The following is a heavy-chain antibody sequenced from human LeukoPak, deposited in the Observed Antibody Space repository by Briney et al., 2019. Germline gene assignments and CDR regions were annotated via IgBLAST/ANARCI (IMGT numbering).Heavy chain of an antibody. CDR2: IKSDGSGT. D-gene: IGHD3-10*01. CDR1: GFTFRGTW. CDR3: ARDYYWSIDY. J-gene: IGHJ4*02. Sequence: GGSLRLSCVASGFTFRGTWMHWVRQAPGKGLVWVSRIKSDGSGTDYGDSVKGRFTVSRDDAKNTLYLQMNSLRDEDTAVYFCARDYYWSIDYWGQGTVVTVSS. V-gene: IGHV3-74*01.